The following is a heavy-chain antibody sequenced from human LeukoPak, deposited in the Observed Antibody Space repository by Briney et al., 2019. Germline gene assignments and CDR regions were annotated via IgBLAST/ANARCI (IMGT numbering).Heavy chain of an antibody. Sequence: SQTLSLTCTVSGGSISSGGYYWSWIRQHPGKGLEWIGYIYYSGSTYYNPSLKSRVTISVDTSKNQFSLKLSSVTAADTAVYYCAKMGPLLGIPAAIGEYYFDYWGQGTLVTVSS. J-gene: IGHJ4*02. CDR1: GGSISSGGYY. CDR3: AKMGPLLGIPAAIGEYYFDY. CDR2: IYYSGST. D-gene: IGHD2-2*01. V-gene: IGHV4-31*03.